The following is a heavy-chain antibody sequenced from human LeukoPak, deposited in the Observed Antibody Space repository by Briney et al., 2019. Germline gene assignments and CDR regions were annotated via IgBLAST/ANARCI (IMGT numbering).Heavy chain of an antibody. CDR1: GYTFTSYD. D-gene: IGHD3-9*01. CDR3: AVLRYFDGGDWFDP. Sequence: ATVKVSCKASGYTFTSYDINWVRQATGQGLEWMGWMNPNSGNTGYAQKFQGRVTMTRNTSISTAYMELSSLRSEDTAVYYCAVLRYFDGGDWFDPWGQGTLVTVSS. V-gene: IGHV1-8*01. J-gene: IGHJ5*02. CDR2: MNPNSGNT.